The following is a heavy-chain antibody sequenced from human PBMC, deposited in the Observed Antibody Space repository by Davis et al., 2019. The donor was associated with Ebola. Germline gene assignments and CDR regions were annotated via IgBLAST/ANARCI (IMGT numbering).Heavy chain of an antibody. CDR3: ARGLRFLEWFYSNWFDP. CDR1: GGSFSGYY. J-gene: IGHJ5*02. Sequence: SETLSLTCAVYGGSFSGYYWSWIRQPPGKGLEWIGEINHSGSTNYNPSLKSRVTISVDTSKNQFSLKLSSVTAADTAVYYCARGLRFLEWFYSNWFDPWGKGTLVTVSS. V-gene: IGHV4-34*01. D-gene: IGHD3-3*01. CDR2: INHSGST.